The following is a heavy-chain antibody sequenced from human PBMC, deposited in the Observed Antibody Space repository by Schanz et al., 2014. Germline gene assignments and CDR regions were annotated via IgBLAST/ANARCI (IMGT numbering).Heavy chain of an antibody. D-gene: IGHD3-10*01. J-gene: IGHJ4*02. Sequence: EVPLVESGGGLVKPGGSLRLSCAASGFTFSDAWMTWVRQAPGKGLEWVSAISGSGASTYYADSVKGRFTISRDNSKNTLYLQMNSLRAEDTAVYYCAKDQGSYGSGSYSYFDYWGQGTLATVSS. CDR1: GFTFSDAW. V-gene: IGHV3-23*04. CDR3: AKDQGSYGSGSYSYFDY. CDR2: ISGSGAST.